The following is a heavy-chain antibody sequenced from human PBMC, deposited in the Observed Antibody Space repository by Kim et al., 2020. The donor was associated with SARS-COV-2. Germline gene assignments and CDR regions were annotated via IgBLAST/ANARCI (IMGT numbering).Heavy chain of an antibody. CDR2: FRFDGISK. CDR3: AAESPVGRHGFHV. J-gene: IGHJ3*01. V-gene: IGHV3-30*02. Sequence: GGSLRLSCAGSGITLSTYEMHWVSRAPNKGLEWVAVFRFDGISKHYSESTRGRFTVSGDNSNNTVYLQMSSLRPEDTAIYYCAAESPVGRHGFHVWGRGTMVAVS. D-gene: IGHD3-10*01. CDR1: GITLSTYE.